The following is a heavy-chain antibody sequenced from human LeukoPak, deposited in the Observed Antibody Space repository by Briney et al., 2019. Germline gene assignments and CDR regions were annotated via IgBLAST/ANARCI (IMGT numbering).Heavy chain of an antibody. Sequence: PSETLSLTCAVYGGSFSGYYWSWIRQPPGKGLEWIGEINHSGSTNYNPSLKSRVTILVDTSKNQFSLKLSSVTAADTAVYYCARGGDYGDLRYFDYWGQGTLVTVSS. V-gene: IGHV4-34*01. CDR1: GGSFSGYY. D-gene: IGHD4-17*01. J-gene: IGHJ4*02. CDR3: ARGGDYGDLRYFDY. CDR2: INHSGST.